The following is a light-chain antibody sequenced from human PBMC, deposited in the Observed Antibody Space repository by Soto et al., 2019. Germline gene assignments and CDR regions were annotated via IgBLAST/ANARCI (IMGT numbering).Light chain of an antibody. J-gene: IGLJ7*01. CDR3: SSYTTSSTIV. Sequence: QSALTQPASVSGSPGQSITISCTGTSSDIGSYKYVSWFQLHPGKAPKLMIYEVTNWPSGVSTRFSGSKSGNTASLTISGLQAEDEADYYCSSYTTSSTIVFGGGTQLTVL. CDR1: SSDIGSYKY. CDR2: EVT. V-gene: IGLV2-14*01.